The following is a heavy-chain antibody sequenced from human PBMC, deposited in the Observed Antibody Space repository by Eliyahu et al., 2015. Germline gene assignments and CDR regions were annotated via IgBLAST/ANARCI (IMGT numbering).Heavy chain of an antibody. CDR2: IKQDGSEK. J-gene: IGHJ1*01. D-gene: IGHD6-6*01. CDR3: ARGEYSSSPN. Sequence: EVQLVESGGGLVQPGGSLRLSCAXSGFTFSNYWMTWVRQAPGKGLEWVANIKQDGSEKYYVGSVKGRFTISRDNAKNSLYLQMNSLRAEDTGVYYCARGEYSSSPNWGQGTLVTVSS. CDR1: GFTFSNYW. V-gene: IGHV3-7*04.